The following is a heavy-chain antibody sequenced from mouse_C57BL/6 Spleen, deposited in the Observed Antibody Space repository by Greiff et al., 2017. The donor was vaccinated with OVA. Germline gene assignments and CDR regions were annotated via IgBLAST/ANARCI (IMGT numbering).Heavy chain of an antibody. V-gene: IGHV10-1*01. CDR1: GFSFNTYA. CDR2: IRSKSNNYAT. D-gene: IGHD1-1*01. Sequence: GGGLVQPKGSLKLSCAASGFSFNTYAMNWVRQAPGKGLEWVARIRSKSNNYATYYADSVKDRFTISRDDSESMLYLQMNNLKTEDTAMYYCVRDYGSSYAYYFDYWGQGTTLTVSA. CDR3: VRDYGSSYAYYFDY. J-gene: IGHJ2*01.